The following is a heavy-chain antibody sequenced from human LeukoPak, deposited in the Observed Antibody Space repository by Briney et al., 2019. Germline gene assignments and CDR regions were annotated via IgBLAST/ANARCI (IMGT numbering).Heavy chain of an antibody. Sequence: GGSLRLSCAASGFTFSAYSMNWVRQAPGKGLEWVSYISSSSSSIYYVDSVKGRFTISRDYAQNSLSLQMSSLRAEDTAVYYCARGAYGDWYFDYWGQGTLVTVSS. CDR3: ARGAYGDWYFDY. D-gene: IGHD4-17*01. CDR1: GFTFSAYS. V-gene: IGHV3-48*01. J-gene: IGHJ4*02. CDR2: ISSSSSSI.